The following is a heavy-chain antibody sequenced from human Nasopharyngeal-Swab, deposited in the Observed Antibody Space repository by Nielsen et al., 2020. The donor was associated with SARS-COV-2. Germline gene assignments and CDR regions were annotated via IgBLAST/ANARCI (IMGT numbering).Heavy chain of an antibody. CDR2: ISSSSSTI. Sequence: GSLKISCAASGFTFSSYSMNWVRQAPGKGLEWVSYISSSSSTIYYADSVKGRFTISRDNAKNSLYLQMNSLRAEDTAVYYCARTNDYYDSSGYPYWGQGTLVTVSS. V-gene: IGHV3-48*04. CDR1: GFTFSSYS. CDR3: ARTNDYYDSSGYPY. D-gene: IGHD3-22*01. J-gene: IGHJ4*02.